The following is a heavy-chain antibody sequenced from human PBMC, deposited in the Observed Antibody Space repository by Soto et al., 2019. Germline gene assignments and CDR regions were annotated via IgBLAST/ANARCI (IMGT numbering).Heavy chain of an antibody. CDR3: ARMGSGSYKPPGYYYGMDV. V-gene: IGHV2-26*01. CDR2: IFSNDEK. D-gene: IGHD1-26*01. J-gene: IGHJ6*02. Sequence: ASGPTLVNPTETLTLTCTVSGFSLSNARMGVSWIRQPPGKALEWLAHIFSNDEKSYSTSLKSRLTISKDTSKSQVVLTMTNMDPVDTATYYCARMGSGSYKPPGYYYGMDVWGQGTTVTVSS. CDR1: GFSLSNARMG.